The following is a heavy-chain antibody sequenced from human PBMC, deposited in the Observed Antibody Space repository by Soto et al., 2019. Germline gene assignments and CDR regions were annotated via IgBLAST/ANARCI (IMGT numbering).Heavy chain of an antibody. D-gene: IGHD3-22*01. CDR1: GFTFSSYA. CDR3: AKDEYYYSRSGYYIFDS. J-gene: IGHJ4*02. CDR2: ISYDGSNK. V-gene: IGHV3-30-3*01. Sequence: PGGSLRLSCAASGFTFSSYAMYWVRQAPGKGLEWVAVISYDGSNKYYADSVKGRFTISRDNSKKTLYLQMNSLRPEDTALYYCAKDEYYYSRSGYYIFDSWGQGTLVTVSS.